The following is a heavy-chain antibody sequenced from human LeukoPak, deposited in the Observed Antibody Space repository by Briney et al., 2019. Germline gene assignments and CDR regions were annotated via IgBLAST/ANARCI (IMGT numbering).Heavy chain of an antibody. CDR3: ARGMVRGVMYYYYGMDV. J-gene: IGHJ6*02. Sequence: PSETLSLTCTVSGGSISSSSSYWGWIRQPPGKGLEWIGSIYYSGSTYYNPSLKSRVTISVDTSKNQFSLKLSSVTAADTAVYYCARGMVRGVMYYYYGMDVWGQGTTVTVSS. CDR1: GGSISSSSSY. V-gene: IGHV4-39*01. CDR2: IYYSGST. D-gene: IGHD3-10*01.